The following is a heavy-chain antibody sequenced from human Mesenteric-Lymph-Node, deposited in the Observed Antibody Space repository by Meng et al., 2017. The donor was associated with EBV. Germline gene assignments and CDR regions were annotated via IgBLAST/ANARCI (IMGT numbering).Heavy chain of an antibody. CDR2: ISPSGDAI. J-gene: IGHJ4*02. CDR3: ASFEERDF. Sequence: QVQLVGPGGGLVKPGGSLRLSCEASGFTFSDYYMSWIRQAPGKGLEWVSYISPSGDAIYLADSVKGRFTISRDNAKDSLHLQMDSLRVEDTAVYWCASFEERDFWGQGTLVTVSS. CDR1: GFTFSDYY. D-gene: IGHD1-26*01. V-gene: IGHV3-11*01.